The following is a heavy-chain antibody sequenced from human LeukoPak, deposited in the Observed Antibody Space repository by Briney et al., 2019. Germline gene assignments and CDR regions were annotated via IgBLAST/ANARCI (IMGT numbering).Heavy chain of an antibody. Sequence: GGSLRLSCAASGFTFDDYGMSWVRQAPEKGLEWVSGINWNGGSTGYADSVKGRFTISRDNAKNSLYLQMNSLRAEDTALYYCARGVPYDFWSGYSFDYWVQGTLVTVSS. CDR1: GFTFDDYG. V-gene: IGHV3-20*04. J-gene: IGHJ4*02. D-gene: IGHD3-3*01. CDR2: INWNGGST. CDR3: ARGVPYDFWSGYSFDY.